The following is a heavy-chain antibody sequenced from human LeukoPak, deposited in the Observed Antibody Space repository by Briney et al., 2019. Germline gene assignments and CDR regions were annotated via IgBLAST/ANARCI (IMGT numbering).Heavy chain of an antibody. Sequence: GSLRLSCAASGFTFSSYAMSWVRQPPGKGLEWIGSGSSSESTYYNPSLKGRVTISVDTSRNQFSLKMSSVSAADTALYYCASQIYFETRNYFHLEWFDPWGQGILVTVSS. CDR1: GFTFSSYA. CDR2: GSSSEST. V-gene: IGHV4-39*01. J-gene: IGHJ5*02. D-gene: IGHD3-10*01. CDR3: ASQIYFETRNYFHLEWFDP.